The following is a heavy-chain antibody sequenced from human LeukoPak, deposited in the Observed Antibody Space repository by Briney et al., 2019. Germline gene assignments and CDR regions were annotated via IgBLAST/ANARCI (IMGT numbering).Heavy chain of an antibody. CDR1: GYTFTGYY. J-gene: IGHJ6*02. V-gene: IGHV1-2*02. CDR3: ARGRGYSYGFSYYYYGMDV. Sequence: GASVKVSCKASGYTFTGYYMHWVRQAPGQGLEWMGWINPNSGGTNYAQKFQGRVTMTRDTSISTAYMELSRLRSDDTAVYYCARGRGYSYGFSYYYYGMDVWGQGTTVTVSS. CDR2: INPNSGGT. D-gene: IGHD5-18*01.